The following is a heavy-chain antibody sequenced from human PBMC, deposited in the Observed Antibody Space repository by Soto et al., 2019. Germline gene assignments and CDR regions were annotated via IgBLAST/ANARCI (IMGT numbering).Heavy chain of an antibody. CDR1: GGSIATYY. J-gene: IGHJ4*02. V-gene: IGHV4-59*01. D-gene: IGHD4-17*01. Sequence: QVQLQESGPALVKPSETLSLTCSVSGGSIATYYWSWVRQPPGKPLEWIGNIYYSGSTDYHPSLEGRVTISLGTSDTQFSLRLTSVTAADTAVYYCARNGDYYASAFYFWGRGILVTVSS. CDR2: IYYSGST. CDR3: ARNGDYYASAFYF.